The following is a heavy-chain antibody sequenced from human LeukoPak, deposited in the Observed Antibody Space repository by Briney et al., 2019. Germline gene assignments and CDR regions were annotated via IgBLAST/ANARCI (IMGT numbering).Heavy chain of an antibody. Sequence: ASVKVSCKASGYTFTGYYMHWVRQAPGQGLEWMGWINPNSGGTNYAQKFQGRVTMTRDTSISTAYMELSRLRSDDTAVYYCARADYYDSSGYPFHYWGQGTLVTVSS. D-gene: IGHD3-22*01. CDR1: GYTFTGYY. V-gene: IGHV1-2*02. J-gene: IGHJ4*02. CDR2: INPNSGGT. CDR3: ARADYYDSSGYPFHY.